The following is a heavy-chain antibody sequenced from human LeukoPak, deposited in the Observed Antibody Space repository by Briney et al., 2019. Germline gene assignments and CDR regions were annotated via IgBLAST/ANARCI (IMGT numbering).Heavy chain of an antibody. CDR3: ASSVTRPYFDY. D-gene: IGHD2-21*02. CDR1: GYSISSGYY. J-gene: IGHJ4*02. CDR2: IYHSGST. Sequence: SETLSLTCAVSGYSISSGYYWGWIRQPPGKRLEWIGSIYHSGSTYYNPSLKSRVTISVDTSKNQFSLKLSSVTAADTAVYYCASSVTRPYFDYWGQGTLVTVSS. V-gene: IGHV4-38-2*01.